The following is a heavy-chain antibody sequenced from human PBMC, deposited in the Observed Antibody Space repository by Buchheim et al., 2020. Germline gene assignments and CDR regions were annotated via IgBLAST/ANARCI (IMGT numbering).Heavy chain of an antibody. CDR2: IYYSGST. Sequence: QVQLQESGPGLVKPSETLSLTCTVSGGSISSYYWSWIRQPPGKGLEWIGYIYYSGSTNYNPSLKSRVTISVDTSKNQFSLKLSSVTAADTAVYYCARGGSSSPTSGWFDPWGQGTL. V-gene: IGHV4-59*01. CDR3: ARGGSSSPTSGWFDP. J-gene: IGHJ5*02. CDR1: GGSISSYY. D-gene: IGHD6-13*01.